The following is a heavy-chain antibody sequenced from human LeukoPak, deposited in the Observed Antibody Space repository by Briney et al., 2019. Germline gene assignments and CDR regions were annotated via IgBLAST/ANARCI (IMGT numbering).Heavy chain of an antibody. J-gene: IGHJ6*03. CDR1: GGTFSSYA. CDR3: ARDHPGDTAMVGYYYYMDV. V-gene: IGHV1-69*06. D-gene: IGHD5-18*01. CDR2: IIPIFGTA. Sequence: SVKVSCKASGGTFSSYAISWVRQAPGQGLELMGGIIPIFGTANYAQKFQGRVTITADKSTSTAYMELSSLRSEDTAVYYCARDHPGDTAMVGYYYYMDVWGKGTTVTVSS.